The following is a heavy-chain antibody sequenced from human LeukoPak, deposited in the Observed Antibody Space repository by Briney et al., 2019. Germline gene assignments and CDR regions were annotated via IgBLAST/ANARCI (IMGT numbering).Heavy chain of an antibody. CDR3: AKDSTRSFPASEPFDY. J-gene: IGHJ4*02. V-gene: IGHV3-30*18. CDR2: ISYDGSNK. Sequence: PGGSLRLSCAASGFTFSSYGMHWVRQAPGKGLEWVAVISYDGSNKYYADSVKGRFTISRDNSKNTLYLQMNSLRAEDTAVYYCAKDSTRSFPASEPFDYWGQGTLVTVSS. D-gene: IGHD1-26*01. CDR1: GFTFSSYG.